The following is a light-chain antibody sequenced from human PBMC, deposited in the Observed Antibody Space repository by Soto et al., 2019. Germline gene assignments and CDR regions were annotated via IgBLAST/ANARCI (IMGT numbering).Light chain of an antibody. J-gene: IGKJ1*01. CDR1: QSVNAN. CDR3: QQYNTWLWT. Sequence: EVVMTQSPATLSVSPGERATLSCRASQSVNANLAWYQQKPGQAPRLLIHGAATGATVIPARFSGSGFGTEFILTISRLQSENFAVYYCQQYNTWLWTFGQGTKVGI. V-gene: IGKV3-15*01. CDR2: GAA.